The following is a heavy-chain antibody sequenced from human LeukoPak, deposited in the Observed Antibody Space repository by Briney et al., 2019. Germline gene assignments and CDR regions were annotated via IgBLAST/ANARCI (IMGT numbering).Heavy chain of an antibody. CDR1: GGTFSSYA. CDR2: IIPILGIA. V-gene: IGHV1-69*04. J-gene: IGHJ4*02. D-gene: IGHD2-15*01. Sequence: SVKVSCKASGGTFSSYAISWVGQAPGQGLEWMGRIIPILGIANYAQKFQGRVTITADKSTSTAYMEPSSLRSEDTAVYYCASQPCSGGSCYSGGLGFDYWGQGTLVTVSS. CDR3: ASQPCSGGSCYSGGLGFDY.